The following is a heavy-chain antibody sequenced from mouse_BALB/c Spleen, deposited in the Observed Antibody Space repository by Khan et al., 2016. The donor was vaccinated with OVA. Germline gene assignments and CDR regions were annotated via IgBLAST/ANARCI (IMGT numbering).Heavy chain of an antibody. CDR3: ARDFHYYGSRGAMDN. D-gene: IGHD1-1*01. J-gene: IGHJ4*01. CDR1: GYTFTSYT. V-gene: IGHV1-4*01. Sequence: QVQLQQSGAELARPGASVKMSCKASGYTFTSYTMHWVKQRPGQGLEWIGYIIPSTVYTNYNQTFKDKATLTADKSSSTAYMQLRSLTPEDSAVYYCARDFHYYGSRGAMDNWGQGTSVTVSS. CDR2: IIPSTVYT.